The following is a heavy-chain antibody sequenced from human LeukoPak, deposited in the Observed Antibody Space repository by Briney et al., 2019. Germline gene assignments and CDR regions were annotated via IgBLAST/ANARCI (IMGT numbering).Heavy chain of an antibody. J-gene: IGHJ4*02. CDR3: ASLSYCSRTSCYVGYFDY. V-gene: IGHV4-59*08. CDR2: IYYSGRT. D-gene: IGHD2-2*01. Sequence: PSETLSLTCTVSGGSISSYHWSWIRQPPGKGLECIGYIYYSGRTNYNPSLKSRVTISVDPSKTQFSLKLSSVTAADTAVYSCASLSYCSRTSCYVGYFDYWDQGTLVTVSS. CDR1: GGSISSYH.